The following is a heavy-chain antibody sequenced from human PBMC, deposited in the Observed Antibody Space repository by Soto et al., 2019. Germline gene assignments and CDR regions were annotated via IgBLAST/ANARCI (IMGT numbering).Heavy chain of an antibody. CDR2: MYHDGNT. D-gene: IGHD5-12*01. V-gene: IGHV4-39*07. Sequence: PSETLSLTSTVSRVSIGSGSSYSAWIRQPPGKGLEWIANMYHDGNTHYNPSLKSRVTMSVDTSKNQFSLKLNSVTAADTAVYYCARESYSGYHSYDYWGQGILVTVSS. CDR1: RVSIGSGSSY. J-gene: IGHJ4*02. CDR3: ARESYSGYHSYDY.